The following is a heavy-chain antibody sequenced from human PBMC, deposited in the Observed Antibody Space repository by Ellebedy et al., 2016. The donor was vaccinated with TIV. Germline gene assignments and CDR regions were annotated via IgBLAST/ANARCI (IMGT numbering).Heavy chain of an antibody. D-gene: IGHD5-18*01. CDR2: ISGSGQST. CDR1: GFAFNKYG. J-gene: IGHJ4*02. CDR3: ARSGKPQLWLPGGLDY. Sequence: PGGSLRLSCAASGFAFNKYGMSWVRQAPGKGLEWVSSISGSGQSTYSAESVKGRFTVSRDNSNNTLYLQMDSLRVDDTAVYYCARSGKPQLWLPGGLDYWGQGTLVTVSS. V-gene: IGHV3-23*01.